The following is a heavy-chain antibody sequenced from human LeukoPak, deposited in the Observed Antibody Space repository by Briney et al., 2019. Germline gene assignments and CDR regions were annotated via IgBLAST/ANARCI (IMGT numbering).Heavy chain of an antibody. D-gene: IGHD5-18*01. J-gene: IGHJ4*02. Sequence: ASVKVSCKASGYTFTGYYIHWVRQAPGQGLEWMGWINPNSGDTHNAQNFQGRVTMTWDTSISTAYMELNRLRSDDTAVYYCTRGQRGYNFGVDYWGQGTLVTVSS. CDR3: TRGQRGYNFGVDY. CDR2: INPNSGDT. CDR1: GYTFTGYY. V-gene: IGHV1-2*02.